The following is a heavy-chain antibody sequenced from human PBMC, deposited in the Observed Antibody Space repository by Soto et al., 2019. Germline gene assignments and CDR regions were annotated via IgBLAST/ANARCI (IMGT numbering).Heavy chain of an antibody. V-gene: IGHV4-30-4*01. D-gene: IGHD3-22*01. J-gene: IGHJ5*02. Sequence: QVQLQESGPGLVKPSQTLSLTCTVSGGSISSGDYYWSWIRQPPGKGLEWIGYIYYSGSTYYNPSLKSRVTLSVDASKNQVSLKLSSVTAAATAVYYCARVFDDDSNELAFDPWGQGTLVTVSS. CDR2: IYYSGST. CDR3: ARVFDDDSNELAFDP. CDR1: GGSISSGDYY.